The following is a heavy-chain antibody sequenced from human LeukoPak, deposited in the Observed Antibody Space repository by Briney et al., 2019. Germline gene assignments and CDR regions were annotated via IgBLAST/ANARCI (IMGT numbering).Heavy chain of an antibody. V-gene: IGHV4-59*01. Sequence: SETLSLTCTVSGGSISNKYWSWIRQPPGKGLEWIGYIYYSGSTNYNPSLKSRVTISVDTSKNQFSLKLNSVTAADTAVYYCARASSGWYNWFDPWGQGTLVTVSS. J-gene: IGHJ5*02. CDR1: GGSISNKY. CDR2: IYYSGST. D-gene: IGHD6-19*01. CDR3: ARASSGWYNWFDP.